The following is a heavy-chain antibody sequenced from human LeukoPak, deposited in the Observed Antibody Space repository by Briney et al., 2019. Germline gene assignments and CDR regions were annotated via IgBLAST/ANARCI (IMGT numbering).Heavy chain of an antibody. CDR3: ARDEWLFDY. V-gene: IGHV1-2*02. J-gene: IGHJ4*02. Sequence: ASVKVSCKASGYTFTDYYMHWVRQAPGQGLERMGWINPNNGGTNYAQKFQGRVTMTRDTSINTAYMELSGLTSDDTALYYCARDEWLFDYWGQGTLVTVSS. CDR2: INPNNGGT. CDR1: GYTFTDYY. D-gene: IGHD5-12*01.